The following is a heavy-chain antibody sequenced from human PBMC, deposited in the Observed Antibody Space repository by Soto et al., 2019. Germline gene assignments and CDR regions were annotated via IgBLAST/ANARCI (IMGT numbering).Heavy chain of an antibody. Sequence: GESLKISCIGSGYSFTSYWISWVRQMPGKGLEWMGRIDPSDSYTNYSPSFQGHVTISADKSISTAYLQWSSLKASDTAMYYCGRLGCSGGSCHVYYYYGMDVRGKGTTVTVSS. CDR3: GRLGCSGGSCHVYYYYGMDV. D-gene: IGHD2-15*01. CDR2: IDPSDSYT. J-gene: IGHJ6*04. CDR1: GYSFTSYW. V-gene: IGHV5-10-1*01.